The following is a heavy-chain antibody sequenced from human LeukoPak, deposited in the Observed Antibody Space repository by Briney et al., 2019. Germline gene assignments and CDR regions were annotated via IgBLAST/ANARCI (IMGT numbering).Heavy chain of an antibody. V-gene: IGHV3-73*01. Sequence: GGSLRLSCAASGFTFSGSAMHWVRQASGKGLEWVGRIRSKANSYATAYAASVKGRFTISRDDSKNTAYLQMNSLKTEDTAVYYCTTTGIAVAGDDYWGQGTLVTVPS. D-gene: IGHD6-19*01. CDR2: IRSKANSYAT. CDR1: GFTFSGSA. J-gene: IGHJ4*02. CDR3: TTTGIAVAGDDY.